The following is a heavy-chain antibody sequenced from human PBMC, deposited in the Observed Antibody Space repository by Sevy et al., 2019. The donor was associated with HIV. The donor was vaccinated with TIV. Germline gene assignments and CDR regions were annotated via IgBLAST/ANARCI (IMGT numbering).Heavy chain of an antibody. CDR2: ISSSSSYK. D-gene: IGHD6-19*01. J-gene: IGHJ4*02. CDR3: ARDITLELYSSGWYGGVGY. CDR1: GFTFSSYS. Sequence: GGSLRLSCAASGFTFSSYSMNWVRQAPGKGLEWVSSISSSSSYKYHADSVKGRFTISRENVKNSLNLQMNSLRVEDTAGYYCARDITLELYSSGWYGGVGYWGQGTLVTVSS. V-gene: IGHV3-21*01.